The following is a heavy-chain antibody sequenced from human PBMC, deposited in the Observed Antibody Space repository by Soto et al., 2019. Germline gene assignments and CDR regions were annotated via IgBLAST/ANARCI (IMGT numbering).Heavy chain of an antibody. Sequence: PGGSLRLSCAASGFTFDDYAMHWVRQAPGKGLEWVSGISWNSGSIGYADSVKGRFTISRDNAKNSLYLQMNSLRAEDTALYYCAMGYCSSTSCSGPDYWGQGTLVTVSS. V-gene: IGHV3-9*01. CDR1: GFTFDDYA. CDR3: AMGYCSSTSCSGPDY. J-gene: IGHJ4*02. D-gene: IGHD2-2*01. CDR2: ISWNSGSI.